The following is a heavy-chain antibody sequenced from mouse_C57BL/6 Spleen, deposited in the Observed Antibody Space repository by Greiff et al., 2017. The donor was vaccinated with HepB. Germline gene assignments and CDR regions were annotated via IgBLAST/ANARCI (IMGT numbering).Heavy chain of an antibody. V-gene: IGHV5-6*01. CDR3: ARRVGWYFDV. Sequence: DVHLVESGGDLVKPGGSLKLSCAASGFTFSSYGMSWVRQTPDKRLEWVATISSGGSYTYYPDSVKGRFTISRDNAKNTLYLQMSSLKSEDTAMYYCARRVGWYFDVWGTGTTVTVSS. CDR2: ISSGGSYT. J-gene: IGHJ1*03. D-gene: IGHD1-1*01. CDR1: GFTFSSYG.